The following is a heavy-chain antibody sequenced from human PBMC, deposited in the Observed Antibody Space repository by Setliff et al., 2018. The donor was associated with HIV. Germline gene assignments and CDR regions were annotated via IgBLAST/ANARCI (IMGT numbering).Heavy chain of an antibody. CDR2: IIPIFGTA. J-gene: IGHJ6*02. V-gene: IGHV1-69*05. CDR3: ASAYCSSTGCYVRWGYGMDV. CDR1: GDTFSNYA. Sequence: ASVKVSCKASGDTFSNYAISWVRQAPGQGLEWMGGIIPIFGTASHAQKFQGRVTITTDESTSTAYMELSSLRFEDTAMYYCASAYCSSTGCYVRWGYGMDVWGQGTTVTVSS. D-gene: IGHD2-2*01.